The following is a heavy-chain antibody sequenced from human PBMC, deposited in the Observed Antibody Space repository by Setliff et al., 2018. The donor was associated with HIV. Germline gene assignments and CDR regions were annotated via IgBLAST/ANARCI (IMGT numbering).Heavy chain of an antibody. V-gene: IGHV1-2*04. CDR3: ARGGLVDSSGYYYRSGGAFDI. Sequence: ASVKVSCKASGYTFTGYYMHWVRQAPGQGLEWMGWINPNSGGTNYAQKFQGWFTMTRDTSISTAYMELSRLRSDDTAVYYCARGGLVDSSGYYYRSGGAFDIWGQGTMVTVSS. J-gene: IGHJ3*02. D-gene: IGHD3-22*01. CDR2: INPNSGGT. CDR1: GYTFTGYY.